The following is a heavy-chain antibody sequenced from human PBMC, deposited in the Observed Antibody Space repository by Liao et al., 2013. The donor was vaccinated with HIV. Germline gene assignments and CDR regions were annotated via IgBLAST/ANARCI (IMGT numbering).Heavy chain of an antibody. CDR2: MYYRGHT. CDR3: ARAPRTGVILNTVYFDF. J-gene: IGHJ4*02. Sequence: QVQLQESGPGLVKPSETLSLTCTVSGGSISNYYWGWIRQPPGKGLEWIGSMYYRGHTHINPSLQSRANILVGMSDNQFSLRLGSVTAADSAVYYCARAPRTGVILNTVYFDFWGLGMLVTVSS. CDR1: GGSISNYY. V-gene: IGHV4-59*12. D-gene: IGHD3-10*01.